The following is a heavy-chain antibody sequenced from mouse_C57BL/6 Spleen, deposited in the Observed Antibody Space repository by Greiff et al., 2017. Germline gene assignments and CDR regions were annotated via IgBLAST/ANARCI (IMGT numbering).Heavy chain of an antibody. Sequence: LQESGAELVRPGASVKLSCKASGYTFTDYYINWVKQRPGQGLEWIARIYPGSGNTYYNEKFKGKATLTAEKSSSTAYMQLSSLTSEDSAVYFCARERDWDRAMDYWGQGTSVTVSS. J-gene: IGHJ4*01. CDR2: IYPGSGNT. D-gene: IGHD4-1*01. V-gene: IGHV1-76*01. CDR1: GYTFTDYY. CDR3: ARERDWDRAMDY.